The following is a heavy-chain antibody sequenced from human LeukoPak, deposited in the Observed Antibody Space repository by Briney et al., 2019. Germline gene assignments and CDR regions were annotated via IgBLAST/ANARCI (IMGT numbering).Heavy chain of an antibody. J-gene: IGHJ4*02. D-gene: IGHD3/OR15-3a*01. CDR3: AKASTWTNYYFDN. Sequence: WGSLRLSCAASGFTFSHFAMTWVRQAPGKRLHAVSSITHNAVDTYYTDSVKGRFTISRDNSKNTLYLQMNSLSADDTAIYFCAKASTWTNYYFDNWGRGTLVTVSS. V-gene: IGHV3-23*01. CDR2: ITHNAVDT. CDR1: GFTFSHFA.